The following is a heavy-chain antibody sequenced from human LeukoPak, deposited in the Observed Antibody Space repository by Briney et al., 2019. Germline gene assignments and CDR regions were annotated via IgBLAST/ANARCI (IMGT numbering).Heavy chain of an antibody. J-gene: IGHJ4*02. V-gene: IGHV1-2*02. CDR2: INPNSGGT. CDR3: ARVVVEAYYYDSSGSGPFDY. Sequence: ASVTVSYKASGYTFTAYYMHWVRQAPGQGLEWMGWINPNSGGTNYAQKFQGRVSMTRDTSISTAYMELSRLRSDDTAVYYCARVVVEAYYYDSSGSGPFDYWGQGTLVTVSS. CDR1: GYTFTAYY. D-gene: IGHD3-22*01.